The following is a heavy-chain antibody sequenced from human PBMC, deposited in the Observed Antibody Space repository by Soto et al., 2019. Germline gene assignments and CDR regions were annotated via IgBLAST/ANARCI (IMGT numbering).Heavy chain of an antibody. CDR1: GGSILTSNYY. D-gene: IGHD3-9*01. V-gene: IGHV4-39*01. Sequence: QLQLQESGPGLVKPSETLSLTCTVSGGSILTSNYYWGWIRQPPGKGLEWIGTLYYTVSTYYNPSLKSRVTMSVDTSNIQFSLKLASVTAADTAVYYCARQAELLRYFAYDWGQGTLVTVSS. J-gene: IGHJ4*02. CDR3: ARQAELLRYFAYD. CDR2: LYYTVST.